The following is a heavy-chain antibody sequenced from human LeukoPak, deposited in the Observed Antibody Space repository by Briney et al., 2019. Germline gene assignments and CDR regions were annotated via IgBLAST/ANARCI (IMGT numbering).Heavy chain of an antibody. CDR3: ARYVVYGSGKYYFDY. J-gene: IGHJ4*02. CDR2: INYSGST. Sequence: ASETLSLTCTVSGGSVSSTTYYWSWIRQPPGKGLELIASINYSGSTYYNPSLKSRVTISVDTSENQFSLKLSSVTAADTAVYYCARYVVYGSGKYYFDYWGQGTLVTVSS. V-gene: IGHV4-39*01. D-gene: IGHD3-10*01. CDR1: GGSVSSTTYY.